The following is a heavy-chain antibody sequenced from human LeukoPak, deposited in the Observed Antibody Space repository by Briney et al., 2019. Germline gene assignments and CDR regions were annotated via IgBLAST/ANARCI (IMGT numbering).Heavy chain of an antibody. V-gene: IGHV1-2*02. CDR3: ARGRGTTMVRGVITNYFDL. CDR2: IDPNSGGT. D-gene: IGHD3-10*01. CDR1: GYTFTAHY. J-gene: IGHJ2*01. Sequence: ASVKVSCKSSGYTFTAHYIHWVRRAPEQGLEWMGWIDPNSGGTNYAQKFLGSVTMTGDTSINTAFMELSRLRSDDTAIYYCARGRGTTMVRGVITNYFDLWGRGSLVTVSS.